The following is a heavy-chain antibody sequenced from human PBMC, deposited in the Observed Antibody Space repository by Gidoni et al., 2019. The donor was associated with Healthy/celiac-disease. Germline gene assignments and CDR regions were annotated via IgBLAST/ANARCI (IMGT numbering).Heavy chain of an antibody. CDR2: IYYSGRT. CDR1: GGSISSSSYS. Sequence: QLQLQESGPGLVKPSETLSLTCTVSGGSISSSSYSWGWIRQPPGKGLEWIGSIYYSGRTYYNPSLKSRVTISVDTSKNQFSLKLSSVTAADTAVYYCAIQVPGPNWFDPWGQGTLVTVSS. D-gene: IGHD1-1*01. CDR3: AIQVPGPNWFDP. J-gene: IGHJ5*02. V-gene: IGHV4-39*01.